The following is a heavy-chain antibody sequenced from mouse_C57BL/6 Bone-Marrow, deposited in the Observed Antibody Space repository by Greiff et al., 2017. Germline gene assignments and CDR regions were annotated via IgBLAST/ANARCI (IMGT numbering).Heavy chain of an antibody. D-gene: IGHD1-1*02. V-gene: IGHV1-69*01. CDR2: IDPSDSYP. J-gene: IGHJ2*01. Sequence: VQLQQPGAELVMPGASVKLSCKASGYTFTSYWMHWVKQRPGPGLEWIGEIDPSDSYPNYNQKVKGKSTLTVDKSSSTAYMQLSSLTSEDSAVYSCARFGSFYFDYWGQGTTLTVSS. CDR1: GYTFTSYW. CDR3: ARFGSFYFDY.